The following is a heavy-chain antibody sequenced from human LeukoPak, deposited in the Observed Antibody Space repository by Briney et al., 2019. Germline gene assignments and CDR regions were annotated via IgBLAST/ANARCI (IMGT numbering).Heavy chain of an antibody. J-gene: IGHJ5*02. V-gene: IGHV4-39*07. D-gene: IGHD2/OR15-2a*01. CDR1: GVSIGSYG. CDR2: IYYSGST. CDR3: ASFREMGTLSRFDP. Sequence: SETLSLTCTVSGVSIGSYGWSWIRQPPGKGLEWIGSIYYSGSTYYNPSLKSRVTISVDTSKNQFSLRLSSVTAADTAVYYCASFREMGTLSRFDPWGQGTLVTVSS.